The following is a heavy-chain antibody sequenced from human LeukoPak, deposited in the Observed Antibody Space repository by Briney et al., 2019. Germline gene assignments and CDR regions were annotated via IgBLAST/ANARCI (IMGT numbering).Heavy chain of an antibody. Sequence: VGALRLSCAASGFTISSYWMSWVREAPGTGLGWVANIKEDGNEKYYVESVKGRFSISRDNAKNSLYLQMHSLRAEDTAVSYCARDRWEELWGGGLFDYYGLDVWGQGTTVTVSS. CDR3: ARDRWEELWGGGLFDYYGLDV. V-gene: IGHV3-7*04. J-gene: IGHJ6*02. CDR2: IKEDGNEK. D-gene: IGHD3-16*01. CDR1: GFTISSYW.